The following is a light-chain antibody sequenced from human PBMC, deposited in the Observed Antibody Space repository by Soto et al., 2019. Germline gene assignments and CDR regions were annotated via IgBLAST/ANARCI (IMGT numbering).Light chain of an antibody. CDR1: SSDVGGYNY. Sequence: QSALTQPASVSGSPGQSITISCTGTSSDVGGYNYVSWYQKHPGKAPKLMIYDVSDRPSGVSNRFSGSKSGNTASLTISGLQAEDEADYYCSSYTSSSTFPCVFGTGTKLTVL. V-gene: IGLV2-14*01. CDR2: DVS. J-gene: IGLJ1*01. CDR3: SSYTSSSTFPCV.